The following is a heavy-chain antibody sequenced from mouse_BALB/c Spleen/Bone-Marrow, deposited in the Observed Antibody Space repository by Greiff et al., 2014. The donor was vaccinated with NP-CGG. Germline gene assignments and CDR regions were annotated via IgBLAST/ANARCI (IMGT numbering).Heavy chain of an antibody. CDR2: IDPANGNT. V-gene: IGHV14-3*02. Sequence: DVQLVESGAELVKPGASVKLSCTASGFNIKDTYMHWVKQRPEQGLEWIGRIDPANGNTKYDPKFQGKATITADTSSNTAYLQLNSLTSEDTAVYYCAQGYDWAMDYWGQGTSVTASS. J-gene: IGHJ4*01. CDR1: GFNIKDTY. D-gene: IGHD2-14*01. CDR3: AQGYDWAMDY.